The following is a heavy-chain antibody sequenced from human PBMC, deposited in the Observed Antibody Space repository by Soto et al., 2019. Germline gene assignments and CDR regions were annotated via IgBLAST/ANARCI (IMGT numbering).Heavy chain of an antibody. CDR1: GYSFTSYW. D-gene: IGHD3-3*01. Sequence: GESLKISCKGSGYSFTSYWIGWVRQMPGKGLEWMGIIYPGDSDTRYSPSFQGQVTISADKSISTAYLQWSSLKASDTAMYYCARHNNEASYDFWSGYRGDYYYYGMDVWGQGTTVTVSS. CDR2: IYPGDSDT. CDR3: ARHNNEASYDFWSGYRGDYYYYGMDV. V-gene: IGHV5-51*01. J-gene: IGHJ6*02.